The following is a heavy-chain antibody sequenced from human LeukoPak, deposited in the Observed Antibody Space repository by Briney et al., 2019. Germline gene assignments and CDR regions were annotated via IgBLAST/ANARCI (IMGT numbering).Heavy chain of an antibody. CDR2: IDGGGGST. CDR1: GFTFSNFV. Sequence: GGSLRLSCAASGFTFSNFVMSWVRQAPGKELEWVSYIDGGGGSTNYADSVKGRFTISRDNSKNTLYLQMNSLRAEDTAIYYCAKENWYLYNNNWYKTWFDPWGQGTLVTVSS. CDR3: AKENWYLYNNNWYKTWFDP. D-gene: IGHD6-13*01. J-gene: IGHJ5*02. V-gene: IGHV3-23*01.